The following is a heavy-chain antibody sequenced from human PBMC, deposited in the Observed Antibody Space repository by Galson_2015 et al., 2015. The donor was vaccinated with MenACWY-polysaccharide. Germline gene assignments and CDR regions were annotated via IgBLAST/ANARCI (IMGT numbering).Heavy chain of an antibody. Sequence: SETLSLTCTVSGGSISSSSYYWGWIRQPPGKGLEWIGSIYYSGSTYYNPSLTSRVTISVDTSKNQFSLKLSSVTAANTAVYYCASPGLHSSGYQNWGQGTLVTVSS. J-gene: IGHJ4*02. CDR3: ASPGLHSSGYQN. CDR1: GGSISSSSYY. V-gene: IGHV4-39*07. D-gene: IGHD3-22*01. CDR2: IYYSGST.